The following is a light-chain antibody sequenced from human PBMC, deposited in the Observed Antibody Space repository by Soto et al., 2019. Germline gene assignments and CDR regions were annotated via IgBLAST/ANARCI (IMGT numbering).Light chain of an antibody. J-gene: IGKJ1*01. CDR3: QQSYSTPPWT. CDR2: AAS. Sequence: GDRFTITCRASQSISSYLNWYQQKPGKAPKLLIYAASSLQSGVPSRFSGSGSGTDFTLTISSLQPEDFATYYCQQSYSTPPWTFGQGTKVDIK. V-gene: IGKV1-39*01. CDR1: QSISSY.